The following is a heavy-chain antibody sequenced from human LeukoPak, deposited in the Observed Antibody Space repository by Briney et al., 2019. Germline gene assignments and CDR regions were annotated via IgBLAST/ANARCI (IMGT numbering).Heavy chain of an antibody. J-gene: IGHJ3*02. CDR1: GVSLSTSGVG. D-gene: IGHD5-18*01. CDR3: AHSQVFSYGSFHDAYDI. CDR2: IYWDDDS. V-gene: IGHV2-5*02. Sequence: SGPTLVKPTQTLTLTCSLSGVSLSTSGVGVGWIRQPPGKALKWLALIYWDDDSRYSPSLKSRLTIAKDTSKNQVVLTLTNIDSVDTATYYCAHSQVFSYGSFHDAYDIWGLGMLVTVSS.